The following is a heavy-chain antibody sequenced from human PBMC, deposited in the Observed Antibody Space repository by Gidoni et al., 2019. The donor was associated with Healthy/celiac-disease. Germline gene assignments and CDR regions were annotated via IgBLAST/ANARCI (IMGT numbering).Heavy chain of an antibody. Sequence: QVQLVESGGGVVQPGRSLRLSCAASGFTFSYYAVHWVRQAPGKGLEWVAVISYDGSNEYYADSVKGRFTISRDNSKNTLFLQMNSLRPEDTAVYYCASPYGAWGQGTLVTVSS. D-gene: IGHD4-17*01. J-gene: IGHJ5*02. CDR1: GFTFSYYA. CDR2: ISYDGSNE. CDR3: ASPYGA. V-gene: IGHV3-30-3*01.